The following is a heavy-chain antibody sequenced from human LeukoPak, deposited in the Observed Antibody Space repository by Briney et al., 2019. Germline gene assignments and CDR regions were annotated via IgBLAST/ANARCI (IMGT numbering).Heavy chain of an antibody. CDR2: IKKRSDGGTT. Sequence: GGSLRLSCAAPGFTFNNAWMDWVRQAPGKGLEWVGRIKKRSDGGTTDYAAPVKDRFIISRDDSQDTLYLQMNTLKTEDTAVYYCTRDWYHAFDFWGQGTVVTVSS. D-gene: IGHD3-9*01. J-gene: IGHJ3*01. CDR3: TRDWYHAFDF. CDR1: GFTFNNAW. V-gene: IGHV3-15*07.